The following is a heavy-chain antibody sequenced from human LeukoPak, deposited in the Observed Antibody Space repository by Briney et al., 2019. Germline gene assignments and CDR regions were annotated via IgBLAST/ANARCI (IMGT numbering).Heavy chain of an antibody. CDR2: INHSGST. CDR3: ARQVRFLGVAGTVHYYYYYYMDV. V-gene: IGHV4-34*01. CDR1: GGSFSGYY. J-gene: IGHJ6*03. D-gene: IGHD6-19*01. Sequence: SETLSLTCAVYGGSFSGYYWSWIRQPPGKGLEWIGEINHSGSTNYNPSLKSRVTISVDTSKNQFSLKLSSVTAADTAVYYCARQVRFLGVAGTVHYYYYYYMDVWGKGTTVTVSS.